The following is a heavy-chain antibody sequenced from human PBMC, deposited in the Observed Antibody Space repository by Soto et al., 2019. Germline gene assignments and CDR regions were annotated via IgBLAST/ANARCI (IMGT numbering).Heavy chain of an antibody. CDR1: GFTFSSYG. D-gene: IGHD6-13*01. V-gene: IGHV3-30*18. CDR2: ISYDGSNK. J-gene: IGHJ6*02. Sequence: PGGSLRLSCAASGFTFSSYGMHWVRQAPGKGLERVAVISYDGSNKYYADSVKGRFTISRDNSKNTLYLQMNSLRAEDTAVYYCEKIRQQLLRYYYYGMEVWGQGTTVNVSS. CDR3: EKIRQQLLRYYYYGMEV.